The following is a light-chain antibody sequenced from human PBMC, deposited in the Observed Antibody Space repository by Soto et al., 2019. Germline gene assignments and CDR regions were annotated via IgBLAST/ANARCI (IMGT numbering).Light chain of an antibody. CDR1: QSVSSDY. V-gene: IGKV3-20*01. J-gene: IGKJ2*01. CDR2: GAS. Sequence: IVLTQSQGTLSLSPGERATLSCRASQSVSSDYLAWYQQKPGQAPRLLIYGASSRATGIPGRFSGSGSGTDFTLTISRLEPEEFAVYYCQQYSSSSYTFGQGTRLDIK. CDR3: QQYSSSSYT.